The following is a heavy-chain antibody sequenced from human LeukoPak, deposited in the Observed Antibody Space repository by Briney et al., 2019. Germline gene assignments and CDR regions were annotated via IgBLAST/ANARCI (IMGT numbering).Heavy chain of an antibody. Sequence: SQTLSLTCTVSGGSISSGDYYWSWIRQPPGKGLEWIGYIYYSGSTYYNPSLKSRVTISVDTSKKQFSLKLSSVTAADTAVYYCARASLGYYGSGSMYGMDVWGQGTTVTVSS. J-gene: IGHJ6*02. V-gene: IGHV4-30-4*01. D-gene: IGHD3-10*01. CDR1: GGSISSGDYY. CDR3: ARASLGYYGSGSMYGMDV. CDR2: IYYSGST.